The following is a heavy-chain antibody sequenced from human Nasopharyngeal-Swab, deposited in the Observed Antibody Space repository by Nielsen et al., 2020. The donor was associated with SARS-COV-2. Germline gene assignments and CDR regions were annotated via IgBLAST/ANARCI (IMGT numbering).Heavy chain of an antibody. V-gene: IGHV5-51*01. Sequence: GGSLRLSCKGSGYSFTSYWNGWVRQMPGKGLEWMGIIYPGDSDTRYSPSFQGQVTISADKSISTAYLQWSSLKASDTAMYYCASGRRAGATVLDYWGQGTLVTVSS. J-gene: IGHJ4*02. CDR3: ASGRRAGATVLDY. CDR1: GYSFTSYW. CDR2: IYPGDSDT. D-gene: IGHD1-26*01.